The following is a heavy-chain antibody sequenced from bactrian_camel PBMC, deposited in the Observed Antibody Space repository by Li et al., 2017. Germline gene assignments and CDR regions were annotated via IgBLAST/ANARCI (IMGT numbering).Heavy chain of an antibody. D-gene: IGHD2*01. J-gene: IGHJ4*01. Sequence: HVQLVESGGGSVQAGGSLRLSCEASGYTYRRDCMGWFRQAPGKERQKVATISTGGSNIDYADSAKGRFTVSQDSANNILSLQMNDLKPEDTAMYYCATVLADHCYSSSWFKSTTYNWWGQGTQVTVS. CDR2: ISTGGSNI. CDR3: ATVLADHCYSSSWFKSTTYNW. V-gene: IGHV3S1*01. CDR1: GYTYRRDC.